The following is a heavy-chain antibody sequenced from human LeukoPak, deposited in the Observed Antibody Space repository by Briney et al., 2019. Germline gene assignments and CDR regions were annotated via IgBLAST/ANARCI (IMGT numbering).Heavy chain of an antibody. CDR2: IYHSGST. CDR3: ARYTYDFWSGYYRALGAGFDY. D-gene: IGHD3-3*01. Sequence: SETLSLTCTVSGYSISSGYYWGWIRQPPGKGLEWIGSIYHSGSTYYNPSLKSRVTISVDTSKNQFSLKLSSVTAADTAVYYCARYTYDFWSGYYRALGAGFDYWGQGTLVTVSS. CDR1: GYSISSGYY. J-gene: IGHJ4*02. V-gene: IGHV4-38-2*02.